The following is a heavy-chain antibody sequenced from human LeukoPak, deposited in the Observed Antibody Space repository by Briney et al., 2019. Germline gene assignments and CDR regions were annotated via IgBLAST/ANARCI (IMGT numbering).Heavy chain of an antibody. Sequence: AGGSLRLSCAASGFTFSDHYMDWVRQAPGKGLEWVASISFDINDRKYAESVRGRFTISRDNSKNTLYLQMNSLRAEDTAVYHCAKDSRWDLTRLFDNWGQGTLVIVSS. CDR1: GFTFSDHY. J-gene: IGHJ4*02. CDR2: ISFDINDR. D-gene: IGHD1-26*01. CDR3: AKDSRWDLTRLFDN. V-gene: IGHV3-30*18.